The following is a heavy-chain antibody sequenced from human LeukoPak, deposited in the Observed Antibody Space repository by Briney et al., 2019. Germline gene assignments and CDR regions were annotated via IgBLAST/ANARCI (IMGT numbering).Heavy chain of an antibody. CDR2: IRSKANSYAT. D-gene: IGHD5-24*01. CDR1: GFTFSGSA. V-gene: IGHV3-73*01. Sequence: GGSLRLSCAASGFTFSGSAMHWVRQASGKGLEWVGRIRSKANSYATAYAASVKGRFTISRDDSKNTAYLQMNSLRAEDTAVYYCARLTLSDGYNQGYWGQGTLVTVSS. J-gene: IGHJ4*02. CDR3: ARLTLSDGYNQGY.